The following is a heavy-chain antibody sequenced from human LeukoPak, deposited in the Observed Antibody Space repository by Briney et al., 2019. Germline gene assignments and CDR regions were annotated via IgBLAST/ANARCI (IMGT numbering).Heavy chain of an antibody. CDR3: ARTRRTGATQYYFDY. J-gene: IGHJ4*02. Sequence: GGSLRLSCAASGFTFSSYWMSSVRQAPGKGLEWVANIKQDGSEKYYVDSVKGRFTISRDNAKNSLYLQMNSLRAEDTAVYYCARTRRTGATQYYFDYWGQGTLVTVSS. D-gene: IGHD1-26*01. CDR2: IKQDGSEK. CDR1: GFTFSSYW. V-gene: IGHV3-7*01.